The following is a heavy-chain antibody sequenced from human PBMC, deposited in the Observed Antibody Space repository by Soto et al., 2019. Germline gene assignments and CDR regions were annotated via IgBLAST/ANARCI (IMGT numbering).Heavy chain of an antibody. CDR2: FHDGCHT. CDR3: EREDGNYSSRTGYYH. J-gene: IGHJ5*02. V-gene: IGHV4-31*02. CDR1: VVSVSSGGLY. D-gene: IGHD3-9*01. Sequence: PSETLSLTCTVSVVSVSSGGLYWSCLRQGPGLGLEWLVYFHDGCHTYYNPSLRSRLTISIDTSKNQFSLKLNPVTVADTAVYYCEREDGNYSSRTGYYHWGPASPVPVYS.